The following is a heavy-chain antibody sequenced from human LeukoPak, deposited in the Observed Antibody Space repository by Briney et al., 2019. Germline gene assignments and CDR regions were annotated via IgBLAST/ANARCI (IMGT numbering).Heavy chain of an antibody. D-gene: IGHD4-11*01. CDR3: ARARGNSNYQFDY. CDR2: IFYSGST. V-gene: IGHV4-59*01. CDR1: GGSISGYY. J-gene: IGHJ4*02. Sequence: PSETLSLTCTVSGGSISGYYWSWLRQPPGKGLEWIGYIFYSGSTNYNPSLKSRVTISVDTSKNQFSLKLSSVTAADTAVYYCARARGNSNYQFDYWGQGALVTVSS.